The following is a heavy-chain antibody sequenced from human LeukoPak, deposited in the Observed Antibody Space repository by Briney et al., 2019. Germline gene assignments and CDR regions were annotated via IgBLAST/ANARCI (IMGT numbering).Heavy chain of an antibody. CDR1: GGSINNYH. CDR2: FYHSGST. Sequence: SETLSLTCAVSGGSINNYHWSWIQQPPGKGLEWIGCFYHSGSTTYNPSLKSRVTISVDASKSVFSLKLDSVTAADTAMYFCASTQQWLAFDYWGQGILVTVSS. CDR3: ASTQQWLAFDY. J-gene: IGHJ4*02. V-gene: IGHV4-59*03. D-gene: IGHD6-19*01.